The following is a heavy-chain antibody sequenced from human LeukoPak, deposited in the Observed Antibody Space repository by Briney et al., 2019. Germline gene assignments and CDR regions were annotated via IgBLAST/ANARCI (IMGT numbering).Heavy chain of an antibody. D-gene: IGHD3-10*01. V-gene: IGHV3-7*01. Sequence: GGSLRLSCAASGFTFSSYWMSWVRQAPGKGLEWVANIKQDGSEKYYVDSVKGRFTISRDNAKNSLYLPMNSLRAEDTAVYYCARDLLRGAKSYYFDYWGQGTLVTVSS. CDR3: ARDLLRGAKSYYFDY. CDR2: IKQDGSEK. J-gene: IGHJ4*02. CDR1: GFTFSSYW.